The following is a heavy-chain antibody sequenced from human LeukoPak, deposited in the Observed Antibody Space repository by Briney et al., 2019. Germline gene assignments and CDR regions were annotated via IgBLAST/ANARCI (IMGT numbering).Heavy chain of an antibody. CDR3: ARGDYDFWSGYPY. D-gene: IGHD3-3*01. Sequence: KPSETLSLTCAVYGGSFSGYYWGWIRQPPGKGLEWIGEINHSGSTNYNPSLKSRVTISVDTSKNQFSLKLSSVTAADTAVYYCARGDYDFWSGYPYWGQGTLVTVSS. J-gene: IGHJ4*02. V-gene: IGHV4-34*01. CDR1: GGSFSGYY. CDR2: INHSGST.